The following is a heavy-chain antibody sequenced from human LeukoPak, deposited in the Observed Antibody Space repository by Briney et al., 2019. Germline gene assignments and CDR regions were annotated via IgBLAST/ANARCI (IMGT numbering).Heavy chain of an antibody. J-gene: IGHJ4*02. V-gene: IGHV1-18*01. CDR3: SGTRDCSGGSCYSSD. Sequence: ASAKVSCKHSGYTFTTYGISWERQAPGQGLEWMGWISVYNGNTNYAQKVQGRGTMTTDTYTCRVCMELMSRRCDDAAGYDLSGTRDCSGGSCYSSDWGQGSLVTVSS. CDR2: ISVYNGNT. D-gene: IGHD2-15*01. CDR1: GYTFTTYG.